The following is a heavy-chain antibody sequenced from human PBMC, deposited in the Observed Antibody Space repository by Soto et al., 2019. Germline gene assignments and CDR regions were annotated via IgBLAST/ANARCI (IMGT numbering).Heavy chain of an antibody. V-gene: IGHV3-30-3*01. J-gene: IGHJ6*02. CDR1: GFTFSSYA. D-gene: IGHD3-10*01. CDR3: ARDNLAMVRGVIASPGYYYYGMDV. Sequence: GGSLRLSCAASGFTFSSYAMHWVRQAPGKGLEWVAVISYDGSNKYYADSVKGRFTISRDNSKNTLYLQMNSLRAEDTAVYYCARDNLAMVRGVIASPGYYYYGMDVWGQGTTVTVSS. CDR2: ISYDGSNK.